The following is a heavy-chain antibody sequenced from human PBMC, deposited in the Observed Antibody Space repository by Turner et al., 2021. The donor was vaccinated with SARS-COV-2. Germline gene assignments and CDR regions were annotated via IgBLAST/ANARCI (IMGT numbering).Heavy chain of an antibody. D-gene: IGHD6-19*01. CDR1: GYSLTELS. CDR3: ATGVAVAGTPSEYYYYYGMDV. Sequence: KVSGYSLTELSMHWVRQAPGKGLEWMGGFDPEDGETIYAQKFQGRVTMTEDTSTDTAYMELSSLRSEDTAVYYCATGVAVAGTPSEYYYYYGMDVWCQGTTVTVSS. J-gene: IGHJ6*02. V-gene: IGHV1-24*01. CDR2: FDPEDGET.